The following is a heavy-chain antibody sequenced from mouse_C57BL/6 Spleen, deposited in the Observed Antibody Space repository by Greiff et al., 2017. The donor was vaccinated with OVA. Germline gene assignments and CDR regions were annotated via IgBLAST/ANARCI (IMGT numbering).Heavy chain of an antibody. J-gene: IGHJ1*03. CDR2: IDPETGGT. CDR3: TRRACTVVEDCDFDV. D-gene: IGHD1-1*01. V-gene: IGHV1-15*01. Sequence: LVESGAELVRPGASVTLSCKASGYTFTDYEMHWVKQTPVHGLEWIGAIDPETGGTAYNQKFKGKAILTADKSSRTAYMELRSLTSEDSAVYYCTRRACTVVEDCDFDVWGTGTTVTVSS. CDR1: GYTFTDYE.